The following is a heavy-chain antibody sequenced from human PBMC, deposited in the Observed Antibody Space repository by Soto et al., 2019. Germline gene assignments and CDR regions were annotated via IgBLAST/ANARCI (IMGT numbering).Heavy chain of an antibody. Sequence: GESLKISCKGSGYSFTTYWIGWVRQMPGKGLEWMGIIYPGDSDTRYSPSFQGQVTISADKSITTAYLQWSSLKASDTAMYYCARTAAAGKYYYGVDVWGQGTTVTVSS. CDR2: IYPGDSDT. CDR3: ARTAAAGKYYYGVDV. V-gene: IGHV5-51*01. J-gene: IGHJ6*02. CDR1: GYSFTTYW. D-gene: IGHD6-13*01.